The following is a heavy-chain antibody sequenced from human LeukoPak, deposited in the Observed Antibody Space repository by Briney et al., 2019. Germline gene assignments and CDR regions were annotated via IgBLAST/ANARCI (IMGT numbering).Heavy chain of an antibody. D-gene: IGHD2-2*01. CDR2: IYTSGST. J-gene: IGHJ6*03. CDR1: GGSISSYY. V-gene: IGHV4-4*07. CDR3: ARERIVVVPAATYYYMDV. Sequence: PSETLSHTCTVSGGSISSYYWSWIRQPAGKGLEWIGRIYTSGSTNYNPSLKSRVTMSVDTSKNQFSLKLSSVTAADTAVYYCARERIVVVPAATYYYMDVWGKGTTVTVSS.